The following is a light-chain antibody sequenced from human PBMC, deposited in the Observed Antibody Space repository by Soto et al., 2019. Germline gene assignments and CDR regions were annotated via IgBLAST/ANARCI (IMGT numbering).Light chain of an antibody. J-gene: IGKJ4*01. CDR2: DSS. CDR3: QQRSNWPLT. V-gene: IGKV3-11*01. Sequence: EIVLTQFPATLSLSPGDRATLSCKASQSVSSYLAWYQQKRGQPPRLLIYDSSNRATGIPARFSGSGSGTDFSLTISSLEPEDFAVYYCQQRSNWPLTFGGGTKVEIK. CDR1: QSVSSY.